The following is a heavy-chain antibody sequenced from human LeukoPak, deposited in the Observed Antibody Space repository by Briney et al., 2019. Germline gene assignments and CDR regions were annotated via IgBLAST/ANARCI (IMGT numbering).Heavy chain of an antibody. CDR1: GYTLTELS. D-gene: IGHD6-19*01. J-gene: IGHJ4*02. CDR3: ATTPGYSSGWWLYFDY. Sequence: GASVKVSCKVSGYTLTELSMHWVRQAPGKGLEWMGGFGPEDGETIYAQKFQGRVTMTEDTSTDTAYMELSSLRSEDTAVYYCATTPGYSSGWWLYFDYWGQGTLVTVSS. CDR2: FGPEDGET. V-gene: IGHV1-24*01.